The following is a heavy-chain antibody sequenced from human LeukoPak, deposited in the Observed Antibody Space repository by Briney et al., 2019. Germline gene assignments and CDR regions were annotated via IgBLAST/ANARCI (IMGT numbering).Heavy chain of an antibody. CDR2: INADAGNT. CDR1: GYTFTTFT. D-gene: IGHD4-17*01. Sequence: ASVKVSCKASGYTFTTFTMHWVRQAPGQRLEWMGWINADAGNTKCSQEFQGRLTITRDTSASTVYMDLSSLKSEDMAVYYCARSGGSRGTVTPPGDFWGQGTLVTVSS. J-gene: IGHJ4*02. V-gene: IGHV1-3*03. CDR3: ARSGGSRGTVTPPGDF.